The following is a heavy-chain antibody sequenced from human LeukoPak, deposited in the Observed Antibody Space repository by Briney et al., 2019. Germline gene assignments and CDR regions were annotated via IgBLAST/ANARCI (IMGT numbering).Heavy chain of an antibody. D-gene: IGHD3-22*01. CDR3: ARDHYYDSSGYSDY. CDR2: TSSGSSYI. Sequence: GGSLRLSCAASGFTFSSYSMNWVRQAPGKGLEWVSSTSSGSSYIYYADSVTGRFTISRDNAKNSLYLQMNSLRAEDTAVYYCARDHYYDSSGYSDYWGQGTLVTVSS. J-gene: IGHJ4*02. V-gene: IGHV3-21*01. CDR1: GFTFSSYS.